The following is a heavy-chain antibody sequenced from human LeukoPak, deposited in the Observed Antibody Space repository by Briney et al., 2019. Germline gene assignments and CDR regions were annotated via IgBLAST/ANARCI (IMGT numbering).Heavy chain of an antibody. CDR2: ISAYNGNT. CDR1: GYTFTSYG. D-gene: IGHD1-7*01. J-gene: IGHJ3*02. Sequence: ASVKVSCKASGYTFTSYGISWVRQAPGQGLEWMGWISAYNGNTNYAQKLQGRVTMTTDTSTSTAYMELRSLRSDDTAVYYCARRLFNWNYRAHDAFDIWGQGTMVTVSS. V-gene: IGHV1-18*01. CDR3: ARRLFNWNYRAHDAFDI.